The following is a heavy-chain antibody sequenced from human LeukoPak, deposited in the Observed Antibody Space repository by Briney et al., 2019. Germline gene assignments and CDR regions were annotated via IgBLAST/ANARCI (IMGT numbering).Heavy chain of an antibody. CDR1: GFTFSSYG. CDR3: AKVKYDWGSHFFDY. CDR2: ISYDGSNK. V-gene: IGHV3-30*18. Sequence: GGSLRLSCAASGFTFSSYGMHWVRQAPGKGLEWVTVISYDGSNKYYADSVKGRFTISRDNSKNTLYLQMNSLRAEDTAVYYCAKVKYDWGSHFFDYWGQGTLATVSS. D-gene: IGHD7-27*01. J-gene: IGHJ4*02.